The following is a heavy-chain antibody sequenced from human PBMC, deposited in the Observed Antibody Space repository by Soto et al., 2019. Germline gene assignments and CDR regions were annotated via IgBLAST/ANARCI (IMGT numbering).Heavy chain of an antibody. CDR1: GYTFTSYG. CDR3: ARWAERSGYRPRGFDP. CDR2: NSAYNGNT. V-gene: IGHV1-18*01. Sequence: ASVKVSCKASGYTFTSYGISWVRQAPGQGLEWMGWNSAYNGNTNYAQKLQGRVTMTTDTSTSTAYMELRSLRSDDTAVYYCARWAERSGYRPRGFDPWGKGPLVTVSS. J-gene: IGHJ5*02. D-gene: IGHD3-22*01.